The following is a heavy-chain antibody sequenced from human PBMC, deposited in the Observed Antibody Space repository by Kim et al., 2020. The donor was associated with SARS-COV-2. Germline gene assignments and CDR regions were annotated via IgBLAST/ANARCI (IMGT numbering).Heavy chain of an antibody. D-gene: IGHD3-16*01. CDR1: GYTFTGYY. V-gene: IGHV1-2*06. CDR3: ARGGRWQHIKGDDALDI. CDR2: ISPNSGDT. Sequence: ASVKVSCKTSGYTFTGYYLHWVRQAPGQGLEWVGQISPNSGDTDYAQNLQDRVTMTRDTSISTAYMELIGLRFDDTAVYYCARGGRWQHIKGDDALDIWG. J-gene: IGHJ3*02.